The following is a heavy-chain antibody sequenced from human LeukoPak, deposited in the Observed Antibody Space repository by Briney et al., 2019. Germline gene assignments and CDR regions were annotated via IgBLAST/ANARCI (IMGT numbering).Heavy chain of an antibody. CDR3: ARGYGDYYYYYMDV. CDR2: IYYSGST. D-gene: IGHD4-17*01. CDR1: GGSISSYY. J-gene: IGHJ6*03. V-gene: IGHV4-59*01. Sequence: SETLSLTCTVSGGSISSYYWSWLRQPPGKGLEGIGYIYYSGSTNYNPSLKSRVTISVDTSKNQFSLKLSSVTAADTAVYYCARGYGDYYYYYMDVWGKGTTVTVSS.